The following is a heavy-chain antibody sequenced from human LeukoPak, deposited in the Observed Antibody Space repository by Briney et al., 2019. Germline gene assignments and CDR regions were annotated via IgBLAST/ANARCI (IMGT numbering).Heavy chain of an antibody. V-gene: IGHV7-4-1*02. CDR2: INANTGNP. Sequence: ASVKVSCKASGYTFTSYAMNWVRQAPGQGLEWMGWINANTGNPTYAQGFTGRFVFSLDTSVSTAYLQISSLKAEDTAVYYCARDYYDSSGYYDEGSFDSWGQGTLVTVSS. J-gene: IGHJ5*01. D-gene: IGHD3-22*01. CDR3: ARDYYDSSGYYDEGSFDS. CDR1: GYTFTSYA.